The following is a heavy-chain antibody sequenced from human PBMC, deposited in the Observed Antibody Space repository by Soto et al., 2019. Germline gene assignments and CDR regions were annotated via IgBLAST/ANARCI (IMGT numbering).Heavy chain of an antibody. V-gene: IGHV3-7*01. D-gene: IGHD1-1*01. CDR3: ARRATTSAGYFDL. CDR1: GFTFSNYW. CDR2: IKQDGSEK. Sequence: GGSLRLSCAASGFTFSNYWMSWVRQAPGKGLEWVANIKQDGSEKNYKDSVKGRLTISRDNAKNSLSLQMNSLRAEDTAVYYCARRATTSAGYFDLWGRGTPVTVSS. J-gene: IGHJ2*01.